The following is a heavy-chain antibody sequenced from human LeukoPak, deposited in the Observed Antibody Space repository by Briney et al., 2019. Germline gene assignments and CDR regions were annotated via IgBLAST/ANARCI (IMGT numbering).Heavy chain of an antibody. CDR2: IYYSGST. J-gene: IGHJ4*02. V-gene: IGHV4-59*12. CDR3: ARDPSTVVNRPYYFDD. Sequence: SETLSLTCTVSGGSISSYYWSWIRQPPGKGLEWIGYIYYSGSTNYNPSLKSRVTISVDTSKKQFSLKLRSVTAADTAVYFCARDPSTVVNRPYYFDDWGQGTLVTVSS. D-gene: IGHD4-23*01. CDR1: GGSISSYY.